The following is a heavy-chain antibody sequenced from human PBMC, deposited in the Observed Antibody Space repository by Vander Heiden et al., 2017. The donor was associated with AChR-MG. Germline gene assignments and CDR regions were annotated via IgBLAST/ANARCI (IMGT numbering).Heavy chain of an antibody. CDR3: ARCIMVRGAPPCDAFDI. J-gene: IGHJ3*02. D-gene: IGHD3-10*01. CDR2: ISAYNGNT. V-gene: IGHV1-18*01. Sequence: QVQLVQSGAEVKKPGASVKVSCKASGYTFTSYGISWVRQAPGQGLEWMGWISAYNGNTNYAQKLQGRVTMTTDTSTSTAYMELRSLRSDDTAVYYCARCIMVRGAPPCDAFDIWGQGTMVTVSS. CDR1: GYTFTSYG.